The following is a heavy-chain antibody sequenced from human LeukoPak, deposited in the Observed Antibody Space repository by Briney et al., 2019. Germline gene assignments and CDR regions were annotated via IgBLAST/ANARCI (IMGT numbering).Heavy chain of an antibody. CDR3: ARRSSGATRYYFDY. Sequence: SEALSLTCTVSGGSISSSSYYWGWIRQPPGKGLEWIGSIYYSGSTYYNPSLKSRVTISVDTSKNQFSLKLSSVTAADTAVYYCARRSSGATRYYFDYWGQGTLVTVSS. D-gene: IGHD1-26*01. CDR2: IYYSGST. CDR1: GGSISSSSYY. J-gene: IGHJ4*02. V-gene: IGHV4-39*01.